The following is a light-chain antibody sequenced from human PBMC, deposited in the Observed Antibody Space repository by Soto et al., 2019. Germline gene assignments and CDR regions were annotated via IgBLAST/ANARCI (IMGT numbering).Light chain of an antibody. CDR2: DNN. CDR1: SSNIGNNY. V-gene: IGLV1-51*01. J-gene: IGLJ3*02. Sequence: QSVLTQPPSLSAAPGQTVTISCSGGSSNIGNNYVSWYQQVAGTTPKLLIFDNNKRPSGSAARFSGSKSTTSATLGIGGLQTGDAADYYCATGDSSRSAWLFGGGTKVTVL. CDR3: ATGDSSRSAWL.